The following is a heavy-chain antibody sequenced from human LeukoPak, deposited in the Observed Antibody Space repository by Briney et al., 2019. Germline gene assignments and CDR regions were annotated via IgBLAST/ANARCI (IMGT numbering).Heavy chain of an antibody. D-gene: IGHD3-22*01. Sequence: GGSLRLSCAASGFTFSSYSMTWVRQAPGKGLEWVSSISSSSSYIYYADSVKGRFTISRDNAKNSLYLQMNSLRAEDTAVYYCARDPGDSSGYYSIPFDYWGQGTLVTVSS. CDR3: ARDPGDSSGYYSIPFDY. J-gene: IGHJ4*02. V-gene: IGHV3-21*01. CDR1: GFTFSSYS. CDR2: ISSSSSYI.